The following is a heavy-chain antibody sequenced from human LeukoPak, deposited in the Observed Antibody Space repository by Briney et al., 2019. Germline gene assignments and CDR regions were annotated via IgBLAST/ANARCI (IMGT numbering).Heavy chain of an antibody. CDR1: GGTFSSYA. D-gene: IGHD3-10*01. V-gene: IGHV1-69*05. CDR2: IIPIFGTA. Sequence: ASVKVSCKASGGTFSSYAISWVRQAPGQGLEWMGRIIPIFGTANYAQKFQGRVTITTEESTSTAYMELSSLRSEDTAVYYCARQGLGNAFDIWGQGTMVTVSS. CDR3: ARQGLGNAFDI. J-gene: IGHJ3*02.